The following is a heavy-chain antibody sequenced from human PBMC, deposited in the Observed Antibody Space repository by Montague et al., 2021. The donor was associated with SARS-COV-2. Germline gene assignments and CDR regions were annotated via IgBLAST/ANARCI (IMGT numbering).Heavy chain of an antibody. V-gene: IGHV3-23*01. J-gene: IGHJ4*02. CDR2: ISGSGGNT. CDR1: GFTFSSYA. CDR3: AKDTGRRNYFDY. D-gene: IGHD4-11*01. Sequence: SRSLSLAASGFTFSSYAMSWVRQAPGKGLEWVSAISGSGGNTYYADSVKGRFTISRDNSKNTLYVQMSRLRAEDTAVYYCAKDTGRRNYFDYWGQGTLVTVSS.